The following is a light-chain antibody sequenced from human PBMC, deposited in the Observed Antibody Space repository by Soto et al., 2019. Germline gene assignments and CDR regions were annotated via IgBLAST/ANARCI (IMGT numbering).Light chain of an antibody. V-gene: IGLV1-40*01. CDR3: QSYDSGLSASV. J-gene: IGLJ2*01. CDR1: NSNIGAGEN. Sequence: QSVLTQPPSVSGAPGQTFTISCPGSNSNIGAGENVHWYRQLPGTAPRLFIYNTATRPPWFPHRFSGSNSGTSASLAITGLQAEDEAHYYCQSYDSGLSASVFGGGTKLTVL. CDR2: NTA.